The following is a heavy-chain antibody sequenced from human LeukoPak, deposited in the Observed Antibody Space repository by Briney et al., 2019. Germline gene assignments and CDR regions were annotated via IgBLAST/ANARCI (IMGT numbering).Heavy chain of an antibody. CDR2: INHSGST. V-gene: IGHV4-34*01. CDR1: GGSFSGYY. D-gene: IGHD1-7*01. CDR3: ARKTGTTKGGYFDY. Sequence: SETLSLTYAVYGGSFSGYYWSWIRQPPGKGLEWIGEINHSGSTNYNPSLKSRVTISVDTSKNQFSLKLSSVTAADTAVYYCARKTGTTKGGYFDYWGQGTLVTVSS. J-gene: IGHJ4*02.